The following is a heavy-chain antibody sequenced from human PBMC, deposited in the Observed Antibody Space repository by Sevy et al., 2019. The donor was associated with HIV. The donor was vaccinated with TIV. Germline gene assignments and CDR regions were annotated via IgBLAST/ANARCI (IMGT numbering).Heavy chain of an antibody. Sequence: ASVKVSCMASGYTFSRSVITWVRQAPGQGLEWMGWISTYNGKTNYAQKFQDRVTMTTDTSTNTDYMELRSLRSDDTAIYFCARGRGIGVAGVSYYSDYWGQGSLVTVSS. V-gene: IGHV1-18*04. CDR3: ARGRGIGVAGVSYYSDY. D-gene: IGHD6-19*01. J-gene: IGHJ4*02. CDR2: ISTYNGKT. CDR1: GYTFSRSV.